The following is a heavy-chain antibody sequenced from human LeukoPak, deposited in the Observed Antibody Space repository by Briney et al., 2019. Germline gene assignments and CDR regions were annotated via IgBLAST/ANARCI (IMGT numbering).Heavy chain of an antibody. V-gene: IGHV1-8*01. CDR3: ARPAGYYYDSSGALRSYYYMDV. Sequence: ASVKVSCKASGNTFTSYDINWVRQATGQGLEWMGWMNPNSGNTGYAQKFQGRVTMTRNTSISTAYMELSSLRSEDTAVYYCARPAGYYYDSSGALRSYYYMDVWGKGTTVTVSS. J-gene: IGHJ6*03. CDR2: MNPNSGNT. D-gene: IGHD3-22*01. CDR1: GNTFTSYD.